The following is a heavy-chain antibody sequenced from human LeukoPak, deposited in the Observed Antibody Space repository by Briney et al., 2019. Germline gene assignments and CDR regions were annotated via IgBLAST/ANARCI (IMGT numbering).Heavy chain of an antibody. CDR3: ARVYYAFDY. Sequence: ASVKVSCKTSGYTFTQYYLHWVRQAPGQGLEWMGWINPDNGDTHYAQRFMGRVTMTRDTSTSAAYLELSRLRSDDTAVYYCARVYYAFDYWGQGTLLTVSS. J-gene: IGHJ4*02. CDR2: INPDNGDT. D-gene: IGHD1-26*01. CDR1: GYTFTQYY. V-gene: IGHV1-2*02.